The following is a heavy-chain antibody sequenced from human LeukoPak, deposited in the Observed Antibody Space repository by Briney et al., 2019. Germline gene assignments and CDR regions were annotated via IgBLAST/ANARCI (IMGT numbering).Heavy chain of an antibody. CDR2: ISSSGRST. D-gene: IGHD2-15*01. CDR3: ARDPDCSGGRCSERGLDY. CDR1: GFTLSDYE. V-gene: IGHV3-48*03. J-gene: IGHJ4*02. Sequence: GGSLRLSCAASGFTLSDYEMNWIRQAPGKGLEWVAYISSSGRSTYYADSEKGRFTISRDNTKNSLYLQMDSLRAVDTAVYYCARDPDCSGGRCSERGLDYWGQGTLVTVSS.